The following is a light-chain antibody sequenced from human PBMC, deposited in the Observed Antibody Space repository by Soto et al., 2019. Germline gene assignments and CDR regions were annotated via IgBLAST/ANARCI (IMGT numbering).Light chain of an antibody. CDR1: QSVLYSSNNKNY. CDR3: QQYFSRPLT. CDR2: LAS. Sequence: DIVMTQSPDSLAVSLGERATINCKSSQSVLYSSNNKNYLAWYQQKPGQPPKLLIYLASTRESGVPDRFSGGGSGTDFTLTISRQQAEDAAVYYVQQYFSRPLTFGGGTKVEIK. V-gene: IGKV4-1*01. J-gene: IGKJ4*01.